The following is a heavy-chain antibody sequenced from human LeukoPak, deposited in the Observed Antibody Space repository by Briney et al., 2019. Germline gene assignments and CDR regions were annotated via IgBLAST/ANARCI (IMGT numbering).Heavy chain of an antibody. CDR3: AREMRYFDWFFDY. V-gene: IGHV1-69*06. J-gene: IGHJ4*02. CDR2: IIPIFGTA. D-gene: IGHD3-9*01. CDR1: GGTFSSYA. Sequence: GSSVTVSCKASGGTFSSYAISWVRQAPGQGLEWMGGIIPIFGTANYAQKFQGRVTITADKSTSTAYMELSSLRSEDTAVYYCAREMRYFDWFFDYWGQGTLVTVSS.